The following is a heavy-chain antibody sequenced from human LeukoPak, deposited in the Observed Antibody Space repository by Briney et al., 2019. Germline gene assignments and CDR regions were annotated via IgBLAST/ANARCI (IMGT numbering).Heavy chain of an antibody. CDR1: GGSIRSYY. CDR2: IYYSGST. D-gene: IGHD3-22*01. Sequence: SETLSLTCTVSGGSIRSYYWSWIRQPPGKGLEWIGYIYYSGSTNYNPSLKSRVTISVDTSKNQFSLKLSSVTAADTAVYYCASYYYDSSGYYVPSRYYFDYWGQGTLVTVSS. CDR3: ASYYYDSSGYYVPSRYYFDY. J-gene: IGHJ4*02. V-gene: IGHV4-59*12.